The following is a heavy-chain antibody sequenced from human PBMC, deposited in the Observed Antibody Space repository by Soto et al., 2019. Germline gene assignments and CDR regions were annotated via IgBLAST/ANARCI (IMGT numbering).Heavy chain of an antibody. V-gene: IGHV3-7*01. CDR1: GFSFSSYW. CDR3: ARDLKMDDFWSGCVDV. CDR2: IKQDGTEK. D-gene: IGHD3-3*01. Sequence: GGSLRLSCAGSGFSFSSYWMNWVRQAPGKGLEWVANIKQDGTEKYYVDSVKGRFTISRDNGKNSVYLQMNSLRAEDTALYYCARDLKMDDFWSGCVDVRGKGTTVTVSS. J-gene: IGHJ6*04.